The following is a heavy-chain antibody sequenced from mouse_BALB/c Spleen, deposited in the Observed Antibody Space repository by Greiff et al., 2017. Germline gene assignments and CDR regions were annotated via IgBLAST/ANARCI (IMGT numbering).Heavy chain of an antibody. V-gene: IGHV10-1*02. D-gene: IGHD1-2*01. CDR2: IRSKSNNYAT. CDR1: GFTFNTYA. J-gene: IGHJ1*01. CDR3: VKLNALLRDWYFDV. Sequence: EVKLVESGGGLVQPKGSLKLSCAASGFTFNTYAMNWVRQAPGKGLEWVARIRSKSNNYATYYADSVKDRFTISRDNSQSMLYLQMNNLKTEDTAMYYGVKLNALLRDWYFDVWGAGTTVTVSS.